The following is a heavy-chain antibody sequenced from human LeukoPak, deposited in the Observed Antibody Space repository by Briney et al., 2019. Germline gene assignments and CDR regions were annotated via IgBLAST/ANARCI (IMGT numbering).Heavy chain of an antibody. CDR1: GFSFSSYG. J-gene: IGHJ4*02. V-gene: IGHV3-30*02. CDR2: IRYDGSIK. Sequence: GGALRLSCAASGFSFSSYGMHWVRQAPGKGLDWVAFIRYDGSIKDYADSVKGRFTISRDNSKNTLYLQMNSLRAEDTAVYYCARDFPYDSSGYYPPHFDYWGQGTLVTVSS. D-gene: IGHD3-22*01. CDR3: ARDFPYDSSGYYPPHFDY.